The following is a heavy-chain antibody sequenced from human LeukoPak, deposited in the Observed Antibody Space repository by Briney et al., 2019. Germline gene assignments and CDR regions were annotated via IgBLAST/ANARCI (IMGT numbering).Heavy chain of an antibody. D-gene: IGHD2-15*01. Sequence: GASVKVSCKASGGTFSSYAISWVRQAPGQGLEWMGGIIPIFGTANYAQKFQGRVTITADESTSTAYMELSSLRSEDTAVYYCARDDCSGGSCYHNFDYWGQGTLATVSS. CDR1: GGTFSSYA. V-gene: IGHV1-69*13. CDR2: IIPIFGTA. CDR3: ARDDCSGGSCYHNFDY. J-gene: IGHJ4*02.